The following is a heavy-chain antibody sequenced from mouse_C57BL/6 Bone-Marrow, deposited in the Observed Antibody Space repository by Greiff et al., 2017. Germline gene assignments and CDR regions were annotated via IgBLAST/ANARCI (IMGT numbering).Heavy chain of an antibody. V-gene: IGHV1-55*01. Sequence: QVQLQQPGAELVKPGASVKMSCKASGYTFTGYWITWVKQRPGQGLAWIGDIYPTSGRTNYNEKFKSKAILTVDTSSNTAYMQLSSLTSEYSAFFYCARSGPLGRSFDDWGQGTTLTVSS. D-gene: IGHD4-1*01. J-gene: IGHJ2*01. CDR3: ARSGPLGRSFDD. CDR2: IYPTSGRT. CDR1: GYTFTGYW.